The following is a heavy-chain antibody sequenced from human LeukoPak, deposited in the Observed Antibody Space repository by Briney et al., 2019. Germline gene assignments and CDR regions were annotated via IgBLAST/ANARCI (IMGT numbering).Heavy chain of an antibody. J-gene: IGHJ4*02. CDR1: GFTFSTYA. V-gene: IGHV3-21*01. CDR2: ISSSSSYI. CDR3: ARDLSYYGSGSYYIY. D-gene: IGHD3-10*01. Sequence: PGGSLRLSCAASGFTFSTYAVSWVRQAPGKGLEWVSSISSSSSYIYYADSVKGRFTISRDDAKNSLYLQMNSMRAEDTAVYFCARDLSYYGSGSYYIYWGQGTLVTVSS.